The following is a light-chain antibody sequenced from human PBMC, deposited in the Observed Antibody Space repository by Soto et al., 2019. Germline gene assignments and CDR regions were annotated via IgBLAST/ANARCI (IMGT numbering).Light chain of an antibody. J-gene: IGKJ3*01. Sequence: QLTQSPSSLSASVGDRVTITCRASLGIGNSLAWYQLEPGKAPKLLISAASTLQSGVPSRFSGSGSGTDFTLTISSLQPEDFATYFCLHLNNYPGTFGPGTKVDIK. CDR1: LGIGNS. CDR2: AAS. CDR3: LHLNNYPGT. V-gene: IGKV1-9*01.